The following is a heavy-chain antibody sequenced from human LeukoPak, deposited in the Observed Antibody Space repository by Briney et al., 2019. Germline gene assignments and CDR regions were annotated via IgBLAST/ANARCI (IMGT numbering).Heavy chain of an antibody. Sequence: ASVTVSCKASGYTFTGYYMHWVRQAPGQGLEWMGWINPNSGGTNYAQKFQGRVTMTRDTSISTAYMELSRLRDDDTAVYYWARDGGLGGYGSGGSCYDYWGQGTLVTVSS. CDR2: INPNSGGT. V-gene: IGHV1-2*02. CDR1: GYTFTGYY. J-gene: IGHJ4*02. D-gene: IGHD2-15*01. CDR3: ARDGGLGGYGSGGSCYDY.